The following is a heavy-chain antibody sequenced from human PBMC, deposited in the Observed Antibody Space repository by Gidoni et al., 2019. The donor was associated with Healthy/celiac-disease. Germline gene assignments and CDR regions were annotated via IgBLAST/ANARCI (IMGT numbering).Heavy chain of an antibody. Sequence: QVQLVQSGAEVKQPGPSVKVSCKASGGTFSSYAPSWVRQAPGQGLAWMGGIIPIFGTANYAQKFQGRVTITADESTSTAYMELSSLRSEDTAVYYCAIPVATIFGVVNKSPYGMDVWGQGTTVTVSS. CDR2: IIPIFGTA. CDR1: GGTFSSYA. D-gene: IGHD3-3*01. V-gene: IGHV1-69*01. CDR3: AIPVATIFGVVNKSPYGMDV. J-gene: IGHJ6*02.